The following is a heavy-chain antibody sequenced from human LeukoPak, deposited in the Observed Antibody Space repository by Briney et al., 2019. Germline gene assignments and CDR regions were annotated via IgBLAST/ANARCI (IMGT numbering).Heavy chain of an antibody. Sequence: SETLSLTCTVSGGSISSYYWSWIRQPPGKGLERIGYIYYSGSTNYNPSLKSRVTISVDTSKNQFSLKLSSVTAADTAVYYCARDRETMVRGVTSFYYYYYMDVWGKGTTVTISS. D-gene: IGHD3-10*01. CDR1: GGSISSYY. CDR2: IYYSGST. CDR3: ARDRETMVRGVTSFYYYYYMDV. V-gene: IGHV4-59*01. J-gene: IGHJ6*03.